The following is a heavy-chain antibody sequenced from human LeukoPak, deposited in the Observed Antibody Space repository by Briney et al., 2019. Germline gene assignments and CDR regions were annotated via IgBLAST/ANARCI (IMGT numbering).Heavy chain of an antibody. V-gene: IGHV5-10-1*01. CDR1: GYSFTSYW. D-gene: IGHD3-10*01. CDR2: IDPSDSYT. CDR3: ARVRRYGSGSSWFDP. J-gene: IGHJ5*02. Sequence: GESLRISCKGSGYSFTSYWISWVRQMPGKGLEWMGRIDPSDSYTNYSPSFQGHVTISADKSISTAYLQWSSLKASDTAMYYWARVRRYGSGSSWFDPWGQGTLVTVSS.